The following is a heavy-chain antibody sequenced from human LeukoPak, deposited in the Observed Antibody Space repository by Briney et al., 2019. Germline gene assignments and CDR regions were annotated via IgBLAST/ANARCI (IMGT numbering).Heavy chain of an antibody. J-gene: IGHJ3*02. V-gene: IGHV3-49*05. CDR3: TRVLAAAANALDI. Sequence: NPGGSLRLSCTASGFTFGDYAMSWFRQAPGKGLEWVGFIRNKAYGGTTEYAASVKGRFTISRDDSKSIAYLQMNSLKTEDTAVYYCTRVLAAAANALDIWGQGTMVTVSS. CDR2: IRNKAYGGTT. CDR1: GFTFGDYA. D-gene: IGHD6-13*01.